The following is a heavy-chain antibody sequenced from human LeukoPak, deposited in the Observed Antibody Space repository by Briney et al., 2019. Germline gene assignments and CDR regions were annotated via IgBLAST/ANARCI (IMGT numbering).Heavy chain of an antibody. CDR2: ISWNSGSI. CDR1: GFTFYDYA. D-gene: IGHD7-27*01. CDR3: AKDTLTGDGWFDP. Sequence: GGSLRLSCAASGFTFYDYAMHWVRQAPGKGLEWVSGISWNSGSIGYADSVKGRFTISRDNAKNSLYLQMNSLRAEDTALYYCAKDTLTGDGWFDPWGQGSLVTVSS. J-gene: IGHJ5*02. V-gene: IGHV3-9*01.